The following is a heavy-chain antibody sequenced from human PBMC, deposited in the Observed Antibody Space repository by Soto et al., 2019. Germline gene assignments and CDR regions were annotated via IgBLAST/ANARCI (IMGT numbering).Heavy chain of an antibody. CDR3: AKDRLAGGFDY. Sequence: GGSLRLSCAASGFTFSTYAMSWIRQAPGKGLEWVSYISSSSSYTNYADSVKGRFTISRDNARNTVYLQMNSLRADDTAVYYCAKDRLAGGFDYWGQGTLVTVSS. J-gene: IGHJ4*02. D-gene: IGHD3-16*01. V-gene: IGHV3-11*05. CDR1: GFTFSTYA. CDR2: ISSSSSYT.